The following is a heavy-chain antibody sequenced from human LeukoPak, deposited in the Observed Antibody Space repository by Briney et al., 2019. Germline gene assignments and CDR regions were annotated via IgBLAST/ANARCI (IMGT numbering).Heavy chain of an antibody. V-gene: IGHV3-43*02. CDR1: GFTFDDYP. D-gene: IGHD2/OR15-2a*01. CDR3: TLSTTAPSAFDI. CDR2: IGGHGRST. Sequence: QPGGSLRLSCAASGFTFDDYPMHWVRQAPGKGLEWVSLIGGHGRSTYYADSVKGRFTISRDNSKNSLYLQMNSLTTEDTAFYYCTLSTTAPSAFDIWGQGTMVTVSS. J-gene: IGHJ3*02.